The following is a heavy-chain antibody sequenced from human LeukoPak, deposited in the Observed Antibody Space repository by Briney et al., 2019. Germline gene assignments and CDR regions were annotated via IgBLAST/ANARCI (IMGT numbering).Heavy chain of an antibody. V-gene: IGHV1-18*01. CDR3: ARGSELPYQANFDY. CDR1: GYTFTSYG. J-gene: IGHJ4*02. Sequence: ASVKVSCKAAGYTFTSYGISWVRQAPGQGLEWMGWISAYNGNTNYAQKLQGRVTMTTDTSTSTAYMELRSLTSDDTAVYYCARGSELPYQANFDYWGQGTLVTFSS. CDR2: ISAYNGNT. D-gene: IGHD1-26*01.